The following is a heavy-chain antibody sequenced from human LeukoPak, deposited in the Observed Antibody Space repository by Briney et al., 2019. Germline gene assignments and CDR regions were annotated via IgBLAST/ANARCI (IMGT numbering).Heavy chain of an antibody. Sequence: GGSLRLSCAASGFNFNTYSMNWVRPAPGKGLESVSYISSSSSIIYYADSVKGRFTISRDNAKNSLYLQMNSLRAEDTAVYYCARDYYFDSSGYPLDYWGQGTLVTVSS. CDR1: GFNFNTYS. J-gene: IGHJ4*02. CDR3: ARDYYFDSSGYPLDY. CDR2: ISSSSSII. D-gene: IGHD3-22*01. V-gene: IGHV3-48*04.